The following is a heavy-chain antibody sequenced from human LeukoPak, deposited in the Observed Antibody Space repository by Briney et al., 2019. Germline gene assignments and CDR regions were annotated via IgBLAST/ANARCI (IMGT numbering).Heavy chain of an antibody. CDR1: GFTFSSYA. CDR3: AKVNYEDPYYYGMDV. J-gene: IGHJ6*02. V-gene: IGHV3-23*01. Sequence: GGSLRLSCAASGFTFSSYAMSWVRQAPGKGLEWVSAISGSGGSTYYADSVKGRFTISRDNSKNTLYLQMNSLRAEDTAVYYRAKVNYEDPYYYGMDVWGQGTTVTVSS. CDR2: ISGSGGST. D-gene: IGHD1-7*01.